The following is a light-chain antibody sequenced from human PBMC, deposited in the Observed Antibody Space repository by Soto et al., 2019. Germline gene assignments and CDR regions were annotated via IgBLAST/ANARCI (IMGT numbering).Light chain of an antibody. CDR3: QQRSNWPPVLT. J-gene: IGKJ4*01. V-gene: IGKV3-11*01. CDR1: QSVSSH. CDR2: GAS. Sequence: EIVLTQSPASLSLSPGERATLSCRASQSVSSHLAWFQQRPGQAPRLLIYGASNRATGIPARFGGSGSGTNFTLTISSLEPDDFAVYYCQQRSNWPPVLTFGGGTKVEIK.